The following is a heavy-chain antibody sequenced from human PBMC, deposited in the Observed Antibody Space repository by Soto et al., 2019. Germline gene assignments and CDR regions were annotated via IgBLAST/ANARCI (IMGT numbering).Heavy chain of an antibody. D-gene: IGHD5-18*01. CDR1: GYSFTSYW. Sequence: GESLKIYFKGSGYSFTSYWIGWVRQLPGQGLETVGVMYRRDSDTRYSPSFQCQVTITADKSISTAYLQWSSLKASDTAMYYCARLGEGAEIQLWSNFDYWGQGTLVTVSS. CDR2: MYRRDSDT. V-gene: IGHV5-51*01. J-gene: IGHJ4*02. CDR3: ARLGEGAEIQLWSNFDY.